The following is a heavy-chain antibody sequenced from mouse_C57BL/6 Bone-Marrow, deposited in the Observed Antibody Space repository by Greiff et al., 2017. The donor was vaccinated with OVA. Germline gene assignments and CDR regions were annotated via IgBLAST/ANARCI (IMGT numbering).Heavy chain of an antibody. Sequence: DVHLVESGGGLVKPGGSLKLSCAASGFTFSDYGMHWVRQAPEKGLEWVAYISSGSSTIYYADTVKGRVTISRDNAKNTRFLQMTSLRSEDTAMYYSARIGDYGYWGQGTTLTVSS. J-gene: IGHJ2*01. D-gene: IGHD2-13*01. CDR1: GFTFSDYG. V-gene: IGHV5-17*01. CDR2: ISSGSSTI. CDR3: ARIGDYGY.